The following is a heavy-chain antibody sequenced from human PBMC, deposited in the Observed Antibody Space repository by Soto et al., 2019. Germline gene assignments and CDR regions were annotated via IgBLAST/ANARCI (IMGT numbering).Heavy chain of an antibody. D-gene: IGHD2-8*01. CDR3: AKDHGLGYCTNGVCYSLEHFDY. J-gene: IGHJ4*02. V-gene: IGHV3-23*01. Sequence: PGGSLRLSCAASGFTFSSYAMSWVRQAPGKGLEWVSAISGSGGSTYYADSVKGRFTISRDNSKNTLYLQMNSLRAEDTAVYYCAKDHGLGYCTNGVCYSLEHFDYWGQGTLVTVSS. CDR2: ISGSGGST. CDR1: GFTFSSYA.